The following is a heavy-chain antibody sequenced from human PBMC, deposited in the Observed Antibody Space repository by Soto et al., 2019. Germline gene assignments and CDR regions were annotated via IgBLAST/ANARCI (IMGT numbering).Heavy chain of an antibody. V-gene: IGHV1-69*01. CDR1: GGTFSSYA. CDR2: IIPIFGTA. J-gene: IGHJ5*02. Sequence: QVQLVQSGAEVKKPGSSVKVSCKASGGTFSSYAISWVRQAPGQGLEWMGGIIPIFGTANYAQKFQGRVTITADESTSTAYMELSSLRSEDTAVYYCARTTMFGVVTLGWFDPWGQGTLVTVSS. D-gene: IGHD3-3*01. CDR3: ARTTMFGVVTLGWFDP.